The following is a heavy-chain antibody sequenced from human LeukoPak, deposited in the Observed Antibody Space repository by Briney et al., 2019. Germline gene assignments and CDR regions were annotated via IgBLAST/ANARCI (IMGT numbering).Heavy chain of an antibody. Sequence: GGSLRLSCAASGFTFSSSAMSWVRQVPGKGLEWVSGISASGGSTYYADSVRGRFTISRDNSKNTLYLQMNSLRAEDTAVYYCARSQWSDYWGQGTLVTASS. J-gene: IGHJ4*02. CDR2: ISASGGST. CDR3: ARSQWSDY. D-gene: IGHD2-8*01. V-gene: IGHV3-23*01. CDR1: GFTFSSSA.